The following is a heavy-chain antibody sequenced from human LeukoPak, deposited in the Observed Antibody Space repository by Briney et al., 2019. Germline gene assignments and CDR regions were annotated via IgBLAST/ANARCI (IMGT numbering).Heavy chain of an antibody. Sequence: PGGSLRLSCTASGFPFDEHGMSWVRHVPGKALEWVSGINWSGGSTGYADPLRGRFTISRDNAKNSLYLQMDSLRAEDTALYYCARAPITSPFYFDYWGQGPLVTVSS. V-gene: IGHV3-20*04. CDR1: GFPFDEHG. D-gene: IGHD2-2*01. CDR2: INWSGGST. CDR3: ARAPITSPFYFDY. J-gene: IGHJ4*02.